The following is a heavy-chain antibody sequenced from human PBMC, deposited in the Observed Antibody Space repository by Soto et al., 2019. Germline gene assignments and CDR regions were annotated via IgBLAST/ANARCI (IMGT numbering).Heavy chain of an antibody. D-gene: IGHD3-3*01. CDR2: INPSGGST. J-gene: IGHJ3*02. CDR1: GYTFTSYY. V-gene: IGHV1-46*01. Sequence: QVQLVQSGAEVKKPGASVKVSCKASGYTFTSYYMHWVRQAPGQGLEWMGIINPSGGSTSYAQKFQGRVTMTRDTSTSTVYMELSSLRSEDTAVYYCARDYEFWRGQLGDAFDIWGQGTMVTVSS. CDR3: ARDYEFWRGQLGDAFDI.